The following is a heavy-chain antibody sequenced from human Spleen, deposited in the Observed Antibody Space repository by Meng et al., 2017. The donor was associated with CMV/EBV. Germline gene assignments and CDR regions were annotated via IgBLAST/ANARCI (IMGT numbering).Heavy chain of an antibody. D-gene: IGHD3-3*01. J-gene: IGHJ5*01. V-gene: IGHV4-34*01. Sequence: SETLSLTCAVYGGSFSGYYWSWIRQPPGKGLEWIGEINHSGGTNYNPSLKSRVTISVDTSKKQFSLRLSSVTAADTAVYYCARSPIDFWSGLCWFDSWGQGTLVTVSS. CDR1: GGSFSGYY. CDR2: INHSGGT. CDR3: ARSPIDFWSGLCWFDS.